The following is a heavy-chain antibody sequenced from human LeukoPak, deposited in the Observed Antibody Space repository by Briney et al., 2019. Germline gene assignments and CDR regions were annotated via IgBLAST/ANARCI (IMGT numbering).Heavy chain of an antibody. CDR2: ISSSGYYI. J-gene: IGHJ4*02. V-gene: IGHV3-21*04. CDR1: GFTFSRYT. CDR3: AKKGQADDNGKPD. Sequence: GGSLRLSCAASGFTFSRYTMNWVRQAPGKGLEWVSSISSSGYYIYQADSVKGRFTISRDNSKNTLYLQMNNLRADDTAVYYCAKKGQADDNGKPDWGQGTLVTVSS. D-gene: IGHD1-1*01.